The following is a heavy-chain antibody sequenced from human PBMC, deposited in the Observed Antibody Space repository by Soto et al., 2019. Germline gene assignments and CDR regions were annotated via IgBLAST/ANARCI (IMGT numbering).Heavy chain of an antibody. CDR1: GYSFTSYW. CDR3: ARSSDSSGYPYDY. CDR2: IYPGDSDT. V-gene: IGHV5-51*04. J-gene: IGHJ4*02. Sequence: ESLKIACKGSGYSFTSYWIGWVRQRAGTGLEWMGIIYPGDSDTRYSPPFQGQVPISADKPISTPHLQWSSLKASDPALYYCARSSDSSGYPYDYWGQGTLVTVSS. D-gene: IGHD3-22*01.